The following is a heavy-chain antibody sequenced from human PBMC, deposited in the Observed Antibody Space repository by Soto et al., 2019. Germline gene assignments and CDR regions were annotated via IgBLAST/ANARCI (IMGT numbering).Heavy chain of an antibody. V-gene: IGHV1-18*01. CDR3: ARDRPPFFDSDAFDI. D-gene: IGHD3-9*01. CDR1: GYTFTNYG. CDR2: ISAYNANT. Sequence: QVQLVQSGAEVKKPGASVKVSCKASGYTFTNYGISWVRQAPGQGLEWMGWISAYNANTNYAQKFKGRVTMTTDTSTRPAYMEVRSLRSDDTAVYYCARDRPPFFDSDAFDIWGQGTMVTVSS. J-gene: IGHJ3*02.